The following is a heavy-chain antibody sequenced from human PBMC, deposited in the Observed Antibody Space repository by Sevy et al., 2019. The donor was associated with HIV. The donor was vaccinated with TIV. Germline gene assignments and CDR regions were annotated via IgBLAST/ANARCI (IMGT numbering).Heavy chain of an antibody. D-gene: IGHD3-3*01. CDR1: GGSISSYY. J-gene: IGHJ5*02. Sequence: SESLSLTCTVSGGSISSYYWSWIRQPAGKGLEWIGRIYTSGSTNYNPSIKSRVTMSVDTSKNQFSLKLSSVTAADTAVYYCARDTPPLRFLEWFNWFDPWGQGTLVTVSS. CDR2: IYTSGST. V-gene: IGHV4-4*07. CDR3: ARDTPPLRFLEWFNWFDP.